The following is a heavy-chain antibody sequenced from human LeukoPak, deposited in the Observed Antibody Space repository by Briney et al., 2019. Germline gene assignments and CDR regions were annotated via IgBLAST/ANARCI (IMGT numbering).Heavy chain of an antibody. CDR2: ISDSASST. J-gene: IGHJ4*02. Sequence: GGSLRLSCSAFGKNFYYFLIRWGRQAPGKGLEWVSAISDSASSTYYADSVKGRFTISRDNSKNTVYLQMNSLRAEDTVIYYFANATVTQYPFSYWGQGTLVTVSS. D-gene: IGHD4-17*01. CDR1: GKNFYYFL. CDR3: ANATVTQYPFSY. V-gene: IGHV3-23*01.